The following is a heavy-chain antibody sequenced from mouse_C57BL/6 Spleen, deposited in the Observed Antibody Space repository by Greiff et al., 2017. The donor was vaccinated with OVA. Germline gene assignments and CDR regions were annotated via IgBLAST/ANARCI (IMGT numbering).Heavy chain of an antibody. CDR1: GFTFSSYT. CDR3: ARRSLTTVVATHFDY. D-gene: IGHD1-1*01. Sequence: EVKLVESGGGLVKPGGSLKLSCAASGFTFSSYTMSWVRQTPEKRLEWVATISGGGGNTYYPDSVKGRFPISRDNAKNTLYLQMSSLRSEDTALYYCARRSLTTVVATHFDYWGQGTTLTVSS. J-gene: IGHJ2*01. CDR2: ISGGGGNT. V-gene: IGHV5-9*01.